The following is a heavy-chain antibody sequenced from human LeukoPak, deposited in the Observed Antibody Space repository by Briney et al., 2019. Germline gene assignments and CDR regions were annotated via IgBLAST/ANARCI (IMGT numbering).Heavy chain of an antibody. CDR1: GFTFSSYG. CDR3: ARGSGVQVWSSLDY. Sequence: PGRSLRLSCAASGFTFSSYGMHWVRQAPGKGLEWVAVISYDGSNKYYADSVKGRFTISRDNSKNTLYLQMNSLRAEDTAVYYCARGSGVQVWSSLDYWGQGTLVTVSS. D-gene: IGHD5-18*01. CDR2: ISYDGSNK. V-gene: IGHV3-30*03. J-gene: IGHJ4*02.